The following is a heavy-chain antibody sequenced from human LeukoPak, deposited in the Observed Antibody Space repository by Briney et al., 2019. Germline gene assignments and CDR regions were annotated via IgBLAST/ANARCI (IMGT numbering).Heavy chain of an antibody. J-gene: IGHJ3*02. V-gene: IGHV4-30-4*08. Sequence: SETLSLTCTVSGGSISSGDYYWSWIRQPPGKGLEWIGYIYYSGSTYDNPSLKSRVTISVHTSKYQFSLRLSSVTAADTAVYYCARVRTYYESSGYSFRPDAFDIWGQGTMVTVSS. CDR2: IYYSGST. CDR1: GGSISSGDYY. CDR3: ARVRTYYESSGYSFRPDAFDI. D-gene: IGHD3-22*01.